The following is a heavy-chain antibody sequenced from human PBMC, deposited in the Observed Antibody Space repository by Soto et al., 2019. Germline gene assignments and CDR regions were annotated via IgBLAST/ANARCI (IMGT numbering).Heavy chain of an antibody. Sequence: QSGAEVKKPGASVKVSCQGSGYAFTTYGITWVRQAPGQGLEWMGWISAHNGNTNYAQKLQGRVTVTGDTSTSTAYMELRSLRYDDTAVYYCARGRYGDYWGQGALVTVSS. CDR2: ISAHNGNT. D-gene: IGHD1-1*01. CDR3: ARGRYGDY. V-gene: IGHV1-18*01. J-gene: IGHJ4*02. CDR1: GYAFTTYG.